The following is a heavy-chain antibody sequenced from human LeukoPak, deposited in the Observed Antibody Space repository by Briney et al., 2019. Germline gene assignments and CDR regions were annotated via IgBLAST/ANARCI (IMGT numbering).Heavy chain of an antibody. CDR2: ISGSGGST. J-gene: IGHJ6*03. V-gene: IGHV3-23*01. CDR1: GFTFSSYA. CDR3: AKNPRDSGWYSSYYYYYMDV. D-gene: IGHD6-19*01. Sequence: GGALRLSCAASGFTFSSYAMSWVRQAPGKGLEWVSAISGSGGSTYYADSVKGRFTISRDNSKNTLYLQMNSLRAEDTAVYYCAKNPRDSGWYSSYYYYYMDVWGKGPTVTVSS.